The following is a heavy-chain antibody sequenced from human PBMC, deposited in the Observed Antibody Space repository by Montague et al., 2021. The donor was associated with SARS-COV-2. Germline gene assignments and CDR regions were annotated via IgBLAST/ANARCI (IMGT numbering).Heavy chain of an antibody. CDR1: GGAISSSSYY. D-gene: IGHD3-22*01. CDR3: ARDTRITMLVVVNRYGMDV. J-gene: IGHJ6*02. Sequence: SETLSLTCTVSGGAISSSSYYWGWIRQPPGKGLEWIGSIYYSGSTYYNPSLKSRVTISVHTSKNQFSLKLSSVTAADTAVYYCARDTRITMLVVVNRYGMDVWGQGTTVTVSS. V-gene: IGHV4-39*07. CDR2: IYYSGST.